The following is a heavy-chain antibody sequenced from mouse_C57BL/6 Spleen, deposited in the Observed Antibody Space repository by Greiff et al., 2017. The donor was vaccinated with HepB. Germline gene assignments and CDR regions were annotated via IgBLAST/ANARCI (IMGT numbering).Heavy chain of an antibody. CDR1: GYTFTSYW. CDR3: ARYTTVVATGYFDY. J-gene: IGHJ2*01. Sequence: QVQLKQPGAELVRPGTSVKLSCKASGYTFTSYWMHWVKQRPGQGLEWIGVIDPSDSYTNYNQKFKGKATLTVDTSSSTAYMQLSSLTSEDSAVYYCARYTTVVATGYFDYWGQGTTLTVSS. V-gene: IGHV1-59*01. D-gene: IGHD1-1*01. CDR2: IDPSDSYT.